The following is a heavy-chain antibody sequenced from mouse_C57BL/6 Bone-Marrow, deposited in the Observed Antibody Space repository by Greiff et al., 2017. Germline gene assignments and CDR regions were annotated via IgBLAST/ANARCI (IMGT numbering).Heavy chain of an antibody. D-gene: IGHD2-3*01. Sequence: EVNLVESGGDLVKPGGSLKLSCAASGFTFSSYGMSWVRQTPDKRLEWVATISSGGSYTYYPDSVKGRFTISRDNAKNTLYLQMSSLKSEDTAMYYCARWGLLYYFDYWGQGTTLTVSS. CDR1: GFTFSSYG. J-gene: IGHJ2*01. V-gene: IGHV5-6*01. CDR2: ISSGGSYT. CDR3: ARWGLLYYFDY.